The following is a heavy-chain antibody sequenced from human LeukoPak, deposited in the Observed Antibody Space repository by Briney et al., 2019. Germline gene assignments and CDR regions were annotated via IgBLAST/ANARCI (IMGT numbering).Heavy chain of an antibody. CDR2: INPNSGGT. CDR1: GYTFTGYY. D-gene: IGHD3-3*01. V-gene: IGHV1-2*02. Sequence: ASVKVSCKASGYTFTGYYMHWVRQAPGQGLEWMGWINPNSGGTNYAQKFQGRVTTTRDTSISTAYMELSRLRSDDTAVYYCARGWYDFWSGYYRDAFDIWGQGTMVTVSS. CDR3: ARGWYDFWSGYYRDAFDI. J-gene: IGHJ3*02.